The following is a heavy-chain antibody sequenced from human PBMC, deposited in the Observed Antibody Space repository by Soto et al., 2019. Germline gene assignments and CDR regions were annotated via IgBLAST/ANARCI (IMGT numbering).Heavy chain of an antibody. CDR3: ARGGVRWMVPAYFDH. Sequence: LSLTCAVYGGSFSGYSWSWIRQPPGKGLEWIGEINHSGSTNYNPSLKSRVTISLDTSKNQLSLKLSSVTAADRAVYYCARGGVRWMVPAYFDHWGQGTLVTVSS. CDR2: INHSGST. CDR1: GGSFSGYS. D-gene: IGHD2-15*01. J-gene: IGHJ4*02. V-gene: IGHV4-34*01.